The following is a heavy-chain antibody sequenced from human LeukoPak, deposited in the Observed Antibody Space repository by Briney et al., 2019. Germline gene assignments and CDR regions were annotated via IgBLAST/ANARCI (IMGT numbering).Heavy chain of an antibody. V-gene: IGHV3-48*03. CDR2: ISSSGSTI. CDR3: ARGPFASGSYSLYGYGSVFDY. D-gene: IGHD3-10*01. CDR1: GFTFSSYE. J-gene: IGHJ4*02. Sequence: GGSLRLSCAASGFTFSSYEMNWVRQAPGKGLEWVSYISSSGSTIYYADSVKGRFTISRDNAKNSLYLQMNSLRAEDTAVYYCARGPFASGSYSLYGYGSVFDYWGQGTLVTVSS.